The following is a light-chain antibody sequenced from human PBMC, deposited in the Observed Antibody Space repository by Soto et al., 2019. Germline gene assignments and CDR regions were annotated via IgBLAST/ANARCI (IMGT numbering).Light chain of an antibody. CDR1: SSDVGGYNY. CDR3: SSYTSSSTPV. J-gene: IGLJ2*01. V-gene: IGLV2-14*01. Sequence: QSVLTQPASVSGSPGQSITISCTGTSSDVGGYNYVSCYQQHPGKAPKLMIYDVSNRPSGVSNRFSGSKSGNTASLTISGLQAEDEADYYCSSYTSSSTPVFGGGTKFTVL. CDR2: DVS.